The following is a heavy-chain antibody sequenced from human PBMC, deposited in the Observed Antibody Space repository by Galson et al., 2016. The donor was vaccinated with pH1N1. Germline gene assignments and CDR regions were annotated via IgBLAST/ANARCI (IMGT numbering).Heavy chain of an antibody. CDR3: AKDSGDFKGRFDY. V-gene: IGHV3-30*02. CDR1: GFSFIASG. Sequence: SLRLSCAASGFSFIASGMHWVRQIPGKGLEWVAFIRYGGSDTYYLDSVKGRFTISRDNSKNTLYLQMNSLRTEDTSVYYCAKDSGDFKGRFDYWGQGTLGSVSS. J-gene: IGHJ4*02. D-gene: IGHD4-17*01. CDR2: IRYGGSDT.